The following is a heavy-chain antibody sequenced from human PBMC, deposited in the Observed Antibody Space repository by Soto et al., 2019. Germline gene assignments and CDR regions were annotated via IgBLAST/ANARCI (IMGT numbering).Heavy chain of an antibody. Sequence: QVQLVESGGGVVQPGRSLRLSCAASGFTFSNYAMKWVRQAPGKGREGVAVISKDGGAKYYTDSVEGRFTISRDNSENTLYLQLNSLRLEDTAVYYCAKDGAAAGTFDHWGQGALVSVSS. CDR2: ISKDGGAK. CDR1: GFTFSNYA. D-gene: IGHD6-25*01. V-gene: IGHV3-30*18. J-gene: IGHJ4*02. CDR3: AKDGAAAGTFDH.